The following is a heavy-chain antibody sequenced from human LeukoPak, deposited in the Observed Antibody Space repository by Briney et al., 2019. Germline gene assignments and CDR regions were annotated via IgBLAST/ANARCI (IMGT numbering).Heavy chain of an antibody. CDR2: ISGSGGST. CDR1: GVTFSGYA. CDR3: AKDLRTDSSSWYPRDEIAFDI. J-gene: IGHJ3*02. D-gene: IGHD6-13*01. Sequence: GGSLRLSCAASGVTFSGYAMSWVRQAPGKGLEWVSAISGSGGSTYYADSVKGQLTISRDNSKNTLYLQMNSLRAEDTAVYYCAKDLRTDSSSWYPRDEIAFDIWGQGTMVTVSS. V-gene: IGHV3-23*01.